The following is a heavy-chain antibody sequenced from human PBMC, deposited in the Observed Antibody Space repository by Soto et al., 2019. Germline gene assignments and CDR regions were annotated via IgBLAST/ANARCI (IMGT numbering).Heavy chain of an antibody. CDR3: VSQRTSVLTQAYFEY. CDR2: VYYRGRS. CDR1: GGSFSNSNYY. J-gene: IGHJ4*02. V-gene: IGHV4-39*01. Sequence: LSXTCTVSGGSFSNSNYYWGWIRQSPCKGLEWIGSVYYRGRSYSKSSVKSRVTISVDTSKNQFSLNLNSVTASDTAVYFCVSQRTSVLTQAYFEYWGPGALVIVSS. D-gene: IGHD2-8*01.